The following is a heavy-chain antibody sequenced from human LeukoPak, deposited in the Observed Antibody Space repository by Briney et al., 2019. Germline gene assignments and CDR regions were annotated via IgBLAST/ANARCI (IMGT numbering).Heavy chain of an antibody. CDR3: ARSLYSSGYGSRYFDY. V-gene: IGHV1-2*06. D-gene: IGHD3-22*01. CDR2: INPNGGGT. J-gene: IGHJ4*02. Sequence: ASVKVSCKASGYTFTGYYMHWVRQAPGQGLEWMGRINPNGGGTNYAQKFQGRVTMTRDTSISTAYMELSRLRSDDTAVYYCARSLYSSGYGSRYFDYWGQGTLVTVSS. CDR1: GYTFTGYY.